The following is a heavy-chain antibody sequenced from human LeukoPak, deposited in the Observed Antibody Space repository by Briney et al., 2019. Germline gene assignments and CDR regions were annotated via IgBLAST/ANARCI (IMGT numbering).Heavy chain of an antibody. D-gene: IGHD3-10*01. J-gene: IGHJ4*02. CDR1: GFTFSNYW. V-gene: IGHV3-7*01. Sequence: GGSLRLSCVVSGFTFSNYWMSWVRQAPGKGLEWVATIRQDGSDKYFLDSVKGRFTISRDNARNSLYLQMNSLRAEDTAVYYCAREQRYYGSGSYYISFDSWGQGTLVTVSS. CDR2: IRQDGSDK. CDR3: AREQRYYGSGSYYISFDS.